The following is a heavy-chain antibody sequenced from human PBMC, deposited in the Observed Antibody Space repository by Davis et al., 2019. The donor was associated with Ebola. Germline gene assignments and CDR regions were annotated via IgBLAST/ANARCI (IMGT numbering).Heavy chain of an antibody. D-gene: IGHD5-18*01. V-gene: IGHV6-1*01. CDR3: ARGWLRGGLDV. J-gene: IGHJ6*04. CDR2: TYYSSRWYN. CDR1: GDSVSTTSTG. Sequence: HSQTLSLTCAISGDSVSTTSTGWNWIRQSPSRGLELLARTYYSSRWYNDYAVSVKRRITINPDTSKNQFSLHLNSVTPEDTALYYCARGWLRGGLDVWGEGTTVTVSS.